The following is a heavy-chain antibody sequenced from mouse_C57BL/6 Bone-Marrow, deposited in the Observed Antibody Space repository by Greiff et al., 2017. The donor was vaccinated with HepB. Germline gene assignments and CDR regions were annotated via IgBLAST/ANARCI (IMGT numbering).Heavy chain of an antibody. CDR3: ARHTLDV. V-gene: IGHV5-15*01. Sequence: EVKLVESGGGLVQPGGSLKLSCAASGFTFSDYGMAWVRQAPRKGPAWVAFISNLAYSIYYADTVTGRFTISRENAKNTLYLEMSSLRSEDTAMYYCARHTLDVWGTGTTVTVSS. CDR1: GFTFSDYG. J-gene: IGHJ1*03. CDR2: ISNLAYSI.